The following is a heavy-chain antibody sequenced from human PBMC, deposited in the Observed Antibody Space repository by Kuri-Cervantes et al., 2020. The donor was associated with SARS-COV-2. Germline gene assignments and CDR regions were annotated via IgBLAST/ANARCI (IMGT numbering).Heavy chain of an antibody. CDR2: ISSSSSYI. CDR3: ARDVAAGRAYYYYMDV. Sequence: LSLTCAASGFTFSSHSMNWVRQAPGKGLEWVSSISSSSSYIYYADSVKGRFTISRDNAKNLLYLQMNSLRAEDTAVYYCARDVAAGRAYYYYMDVWGKGTTVTVSS. V-gene: IGHV3-21*01. J-gene: IGHJ6*03. D-gene: IGHD6-13*01. CDR1: GFTFSSHS.